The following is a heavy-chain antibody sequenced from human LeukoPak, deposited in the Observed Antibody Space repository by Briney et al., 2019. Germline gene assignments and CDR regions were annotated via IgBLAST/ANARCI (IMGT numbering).Heavy chain of an antibody. Sequence: GGSLRLSCAASGFTFGNYYMTWIRQAPGKGLQLVSYISISGTTIFCADSVKGRFTISRNNAKDSLYLQMNSLGPEDTAVYYCARDPYSGNYGNYYYYYMDVWGKGTTVTISS. V-gene: IGHV3-11*04. D-gene: IGHD1-26*01. CDR3: ARDPYSGNYGNYYYYYMDV. CDR1: GFTFGNYY. J-gene: IGHJ6*03. CDR2: ISISGTTI.